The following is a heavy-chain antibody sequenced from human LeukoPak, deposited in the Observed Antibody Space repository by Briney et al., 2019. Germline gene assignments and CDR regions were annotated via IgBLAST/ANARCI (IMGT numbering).Heavy chain of an antibody. J-gene: IGHJ4*02. CDR1: VFTFSSYS. V-gene: IGHV3-21*01. Sequence: GGSLRLSCAASVFTFSSYSMNWVRQAPGKGLEWVSSISSSSSYIYYADSVKGRFTISRDNAKNSLYLQMNSLRAEDTAVYYCARDPYLRYYYDSSGYYFDYWGQGTLVTVSS. D-gene: IGHD3-22*01. CDR2: ISSSSSYI. CDR3: ARDPYLRYYYDSSGYYFDY.